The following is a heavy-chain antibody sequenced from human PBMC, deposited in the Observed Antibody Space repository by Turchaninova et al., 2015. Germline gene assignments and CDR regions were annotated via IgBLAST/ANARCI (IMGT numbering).Heavy chain of an antibody. CDR2: IYWDDDK. D-gene: IGHD5-18*01. J-gene: IGHJ4*02. V-gene: IGHV2-5*02. CDR1: GFSFSTTGVG. CDR3: THRRQKGDSYGY. Sequence: QITLKESGPTLVKPPQTLTLTCTFSGFSFSTTGVGVGWIRQPPGKALEWLALIYWDDDKRHRPSLKSRLNITKYTSKNQVDLTMTNMDPVETATYYCTHRRQKGDSYGYWGQGVLVTVSS.